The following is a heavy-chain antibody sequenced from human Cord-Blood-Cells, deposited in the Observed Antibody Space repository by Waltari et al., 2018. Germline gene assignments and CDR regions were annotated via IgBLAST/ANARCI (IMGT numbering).Heavy chain of an antibody. CDR2: INHSGST. CDR1: GGSFRGYY. J-gene: IGHJ4*02. D-gene: IGHD6-6*01. Sequence: QVQLQQWGAGLLKPSETLSLTCAVYGGSFRGYYWSWIRQPPGKGLEWIGEINHSGSTNYNPSLKSRVTISVDTSKNQFSLKLSSVTAADTAVYYCARGVSSTLAARRRYYFDYWGQGTLVTVSS. V-gene: IGHV4-34*01. CDR3: ARGVSSTLAARRRYYFDY.